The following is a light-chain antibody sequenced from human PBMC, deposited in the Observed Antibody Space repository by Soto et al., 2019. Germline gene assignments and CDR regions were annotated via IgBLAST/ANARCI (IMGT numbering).Light chain of an antibody. CDR2: EVS. CDR3: SSYSRSNNYVV. Sequence: QSALTQPASVSGSPGQSITISCTGTSSDVGGYKYVSWYQQHPDKAPKLIIFEVSNRPSGVPGRFSGSKSGNTASLTVSGLQADDEANYYCSSYSRSNNYVVFGGGTKVTVL. CDR1: SSDVGGYKY. V-gene: IGLV2-8*01. J-gene: IGLJ2*01.